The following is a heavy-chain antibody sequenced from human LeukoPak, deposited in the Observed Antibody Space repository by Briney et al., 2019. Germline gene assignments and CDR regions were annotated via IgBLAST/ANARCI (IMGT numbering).Heavy chain of an antibody. V-gene: IGHV3-7*01. CDR2: IKQDGSEK. CDR1: GFTFSNFW. D-gene: IGHD7-27*01. Sequence: GESLRLSCAASGFTFSNFWMSWVRQAPAKGLEWVANIKQDGSEKYSVDSVKGRFSISRDNAKNSLYLQMNSLRAEDTAVYYCSRDQLGPAKYYYYYYGMDVWGQGTTVTVSS. CDR3: SRDQLGPAKYYYYYYGMDV. J-gene: IGHJ6*02.